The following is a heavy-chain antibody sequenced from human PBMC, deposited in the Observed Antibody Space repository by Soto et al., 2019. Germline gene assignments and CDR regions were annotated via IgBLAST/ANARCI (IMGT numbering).Heavy chain of an antibody. D-gene: IGHD2-21*01. J-gene: IGHJ4*01. CDR3: GRLGDTYETDY. CDR1: GFTFSSAN. CDR2: ITSSGGAT. V-gene: IGHV3-23*01. Sequence: EVQVLESGGGSVQPGGSLRLSCVVSGFTFSSANMNWVRQAPGKGLEWVSAITSSGGATYYADSVKGRLTISRDNSMNILYLQMNSLRAEDTALYYCGRLGDTYETDYWCQGTLVTVSS.